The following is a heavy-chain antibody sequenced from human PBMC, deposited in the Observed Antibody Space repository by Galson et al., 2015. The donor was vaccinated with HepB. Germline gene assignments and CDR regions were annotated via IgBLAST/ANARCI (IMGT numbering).Heavy chain of an antibody. J-gene: IGHJ4*02. D-gene: IGHD3-22*01. CDR2: IYWVDDK. CDR1: GFSLRTRPAG. V-gene: IGHV2-5*02. Sequence: PSLVTPPPTLTLTCTFSGFSLRTRPAGVGWVRQPPGKSLEWPALIYWVDDKRYSPPLKGRLTITKDNSTNQVVLTMTNMDPVDTATYYCAHEGYYDSSGYDYWGQGTLVTVSS. CDR3: AHEGYYDSSGYDY.